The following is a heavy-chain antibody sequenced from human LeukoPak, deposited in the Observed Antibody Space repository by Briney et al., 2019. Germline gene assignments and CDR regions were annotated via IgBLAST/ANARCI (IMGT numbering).Heavy chain of an antibody. J-gene: IGHJ4*02. CDR1: GFTFSSYW. CDR2: IKQDGSEK. V-gene: IGHV3-7*01. D-gene: IGHD3-16*02. Sequence: GGSLRLSCAASGFTFSSYWMSWVRQAPGKGLEWLANIKQDGSEKYYVDSVKGRFTISRDNAKNSLYLQMNSLRAEDTAVYYCARDPREITFGGAIVHKDYWGQGTLVTVSS. CDR3: ARDPREITFGGAIVHKDY.